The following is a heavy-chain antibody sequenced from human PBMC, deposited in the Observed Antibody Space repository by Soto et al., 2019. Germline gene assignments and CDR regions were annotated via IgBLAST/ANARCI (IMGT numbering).Heavy chain of an antibody. Sequence: PSETLSLTCTVSGGSISSSSYYWGWIRQPPGKGLEWIGSIYYSGSTYYNPSLKSRVTISVDTSKTQFSLKLSSVTAADTALYYCAKTYALPPYYYGMDVWGQGTTVTVSS. D-gene: IGHD2-15*01. CDR3: AKTYALPPYYYGMDV. CDR1: GGSISSSSYY. V-gene: IGHV4-39*01. CDR2: IYYSGST. J-gene: IGHJ6*02.